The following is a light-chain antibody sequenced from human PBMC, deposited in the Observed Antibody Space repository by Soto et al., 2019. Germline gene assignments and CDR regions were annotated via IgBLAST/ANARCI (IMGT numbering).Light chain of an antibody. V-gene: IGLV1-40*01. J-gene: IGLJ3*02. CDR3: QSYDSSLSAL. CDR1: SSNIGAGYD. Sequence: QSVLTQPPSMSGAPGQRVTISCTGSSSNIGAGYDVHWYQQLPGTAPKFLIYGNSNRPSGVPDRFSGSKSGTSASLAITGLQAEDEADYYCQSYDSSLSALFGGGTQLTVL. CDR2: GNS.